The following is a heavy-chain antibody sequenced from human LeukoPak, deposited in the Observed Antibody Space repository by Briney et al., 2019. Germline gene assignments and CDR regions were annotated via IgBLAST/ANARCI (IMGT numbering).Heavy chain of an antibody. CDR2: FDPENGEA. Sequence: GASVKVSCKVSEYTLTELSMHWVRQAPGKGLEWMGGFDPENGEALYAQKFQGRVTMTEDTSTDTAYMELSSLRSEDTAVYYCATVSRSGHGGDAFDIWGQGTMVTVSS. CDR1: EYTLTELS. J-gene: IGHJ3*02. CDR3: ATVSRSGHGGDAFDI. D-gene: IGHD1-26*01. V-gene: IGHV1-24*01.